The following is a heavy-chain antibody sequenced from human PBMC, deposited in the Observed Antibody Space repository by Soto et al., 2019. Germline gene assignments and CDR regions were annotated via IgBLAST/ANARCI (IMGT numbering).Heavy chain of an antibody. D-gene: IGHD2-2*01. CDR2: ISSSSSTI. CDR1: GFTFSSYS. J-gene: IGHJ4*02. V-gene: IGHV3-48*02. Sequence: AGGSLRLSCAASGFTFSSYSMNWVRQAPGKGLEWVSYISSSSSTIYYADSVKGRFTISGDNAKNSLYLQMNSLRDEDTAVYYCARVPAAIWSFVFDYWGQGTLVTVSS. CDR3: ARVPAAIWSFVFDY.